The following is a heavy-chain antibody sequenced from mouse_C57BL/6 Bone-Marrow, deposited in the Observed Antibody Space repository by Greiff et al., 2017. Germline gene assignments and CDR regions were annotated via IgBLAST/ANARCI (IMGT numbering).Heavy chain of an antibody. V-gene: IGHV1-59*01. CDR2: IDPSDSYT. Sequence: QVQLQQPGAELVRPGTSEKLSCKASGYTFTSYWMHWVKQRPGQGLEWIGVIDPSDSYTNYNQKFKGKATLTVDTSSSTAYMQLSSLTSEDSAVYYCARDGNYPAWFAYWGQGTLVTVSA. CDR3: ARDGNYPAWFAY. J-gene: IGHJ3*01. D-gene: IGHD2-1*01. CDR1: GYTFTSYW.